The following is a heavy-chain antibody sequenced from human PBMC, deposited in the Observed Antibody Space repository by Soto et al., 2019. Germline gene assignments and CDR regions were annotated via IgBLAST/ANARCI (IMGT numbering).Heavy chain of an antibody. CDR3: ERGRRTVSSLDV. V-gene: IGHV4-34*01. CDR1: GGSFSGYY. Sequence: AETLSLTCAVYGGSFSGYYWSWIRQPPGKGLERIGEINHSGSTNYNPSIKSRVTISVDTSKNQFSLKLSSVNAADTAGDYRERGRRTVSSLDVWAKGTPVTFS. D-gene: IGHD2-15*01. J-gene: IGHJ6*03. CDR2: INHSGST.